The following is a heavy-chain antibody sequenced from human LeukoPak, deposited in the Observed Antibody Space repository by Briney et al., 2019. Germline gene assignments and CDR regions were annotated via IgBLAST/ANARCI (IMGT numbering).Heavy chain of an antibody. CDR1: GITFSSYA. V-gene: IGHV1-69*13. CDR2: IIPIFGTA. J-gene: IGHJ5*02. D-gene: IGHD2-2*01. Sequence: GASVKVPCKTSGITFSSYAISWVRQAPGQGLEWMGGIIPIFGTANYGQKFQGRVTITADESTSTVYMEMSSLRSEDTAVYYCARVTGYCVSTSCYGKNWFDPWGQGTLVTVSS. CDR3: ARVTGYCVSTSCYGKNWFDP.